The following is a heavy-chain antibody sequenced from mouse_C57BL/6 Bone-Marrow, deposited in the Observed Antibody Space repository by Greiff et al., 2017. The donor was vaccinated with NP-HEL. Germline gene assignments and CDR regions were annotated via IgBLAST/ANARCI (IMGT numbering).Heavy chain of an antibody. V-gene: IGHV5-6*02. Sequence: EVMLVASGGDLVKPGGSLKLSCAASGFTFSSYGMSWVRPTPDKRLEWVATISSGGSYTYSPDSVKGRFTISRDNAKNTLYLQMSSLKSEDTAMYYCASPYDYDVAWFAYWGQGTLVTVSA. J-gene: IGHJ3*01. CDR2: ISSGGSYT. CDR3: ASPYDYDVAWFAY. CDR1: GFTFSSYG. D-gene: IGHD2-4*01.